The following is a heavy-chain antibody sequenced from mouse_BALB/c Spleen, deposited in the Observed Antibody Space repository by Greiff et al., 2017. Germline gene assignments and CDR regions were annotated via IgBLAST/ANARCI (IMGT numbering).Heavy chain of an antibody. Sequence: EVQVVESGGGLVKPGGSLKLSCAASGFTFSDYYMYWVRQTPEKRLEWVATISAGGSYTYYPDSVKGRFTISRDNAKNNLYLQMSSLKAEDTAMYYCARDGHYDYAMDYWGQGTSVTVSS. V-gene: IGHV5-4*02. D-gene: IGHD2-4*01. CDR3: ARDGHYDYAMDY. J-gene: IGHJ4*01. CDR2: ISAGGSYT. CDR1: GFTFSDYY.